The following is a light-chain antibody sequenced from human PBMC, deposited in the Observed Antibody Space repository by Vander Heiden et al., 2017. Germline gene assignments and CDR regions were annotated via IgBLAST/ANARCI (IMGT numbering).Light chain of an antibody. CDR1: TQPIQY. CDR3: QSSDNTDTYLI. J-gene: IGLJ2*01. CDR2: KDF. V-gene: IGLV3-25*02. Sequence: SSELTPPPSVSVSPPHTVNIKCSGATQPIQYAFRNKQKAGQAHVVIIVKDFDRPSGIPERFSATTAGTTVTLTINGVKPEEEANNYCQSSDNTDTYLIFGGGTRLTVL.